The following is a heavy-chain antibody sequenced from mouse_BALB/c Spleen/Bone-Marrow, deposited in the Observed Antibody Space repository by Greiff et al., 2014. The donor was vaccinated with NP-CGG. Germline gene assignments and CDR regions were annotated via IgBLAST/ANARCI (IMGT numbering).Heavy chain of an antibody. J-gene: IGHJ2*01. Sequence: VQLKQSGAELVKPGASVKLSCTTSGFNIKDTYMHWGKQKPEQGLEWIGRIDPANGNTKYDPKFQGKATITADTSSNTAYLQLSSLTSEDTAVYYCARTAPENFDYWGQGTTLPVSS. CDR1: GFNIKDTY. CDR2: IDPANGNT. CDR3: ARTAPENFDY. D-gene: IGHD1-2*01. V-gene: IGHV14-3*02.